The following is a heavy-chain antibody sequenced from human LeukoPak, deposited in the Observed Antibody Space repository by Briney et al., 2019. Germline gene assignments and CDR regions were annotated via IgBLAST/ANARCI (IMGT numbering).Heavy chain of an antibody. CDR2: ISTGGSA. D-gene: IGHD1-14*01. CDR1: GGSISSYY. Sequence: SETLSLTCTVSGGSISSYYWSWIRQPPGKALEWLGRISTGGSANYNPSLQSRVTMSIDTSKSQFSLNLNSVTAADTAVYYCARDAFLGITMPVNWFDPWGQGTLVTVSA. V-gene: IGHV4-4*07. CDR3: ARDAFLGITMPVNWFDP. J-gene: IGHJ5*02.